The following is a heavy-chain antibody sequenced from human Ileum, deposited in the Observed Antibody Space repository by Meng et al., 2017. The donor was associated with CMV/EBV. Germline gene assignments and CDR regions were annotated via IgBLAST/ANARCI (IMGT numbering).Heavy chain of an antibody. CDR1: RGSMTSGGYY. CDR3: ARLAAGISWFDP. J-gene: IGHJ5*02. Sequence: CSGSRGSMTSGGYYWSWIRQHPGKGLEWVGYIYHSGSTYYNPSLQSRATISIDTSKNQFSLKLSSVTAADTAVYYCARLAAGISWFDPWGQGSLVTVSS. V-gene: IGHV4-31*03. CDR2: IYHSGST. D-gene: IGHD6-19*01.